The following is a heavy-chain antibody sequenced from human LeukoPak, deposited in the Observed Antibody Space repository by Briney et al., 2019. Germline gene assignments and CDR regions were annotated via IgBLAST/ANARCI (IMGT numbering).Heavy chain of an antibody. CDR1: GYTFTGYY. J-gene: IGHJ4*02. V-gene: IGHV1-2*02. CDR2: INPNSGGT. CDR3: ARFRATTEPHFDY. Sequence: GASVKVSCKASGYTFTGYYMHWVRQAPGQGLEWMGWINPNSGGTNYAQKFQGRVTMTRDTSISTAYMELSRLRSDDTAVYYCARFRATTEPHFDYWGQGILVTVSS. D-gene: IGHD1-26*01.